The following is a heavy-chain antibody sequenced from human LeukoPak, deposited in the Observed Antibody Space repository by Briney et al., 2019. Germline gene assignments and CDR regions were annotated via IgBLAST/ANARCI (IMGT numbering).Heavy chain of an antibody. CDR1: GYTFTSYA. CDR2: INAGNGNT. Sequence: ASVKVSCKASGYTFTSYAMHWVRQAPGQRLEWMGWINAGNGNTKYSQKFQGRVTITRDTSASTAYMELSSLRSEDAAVCYCARDSHTYHSYLDYWGQGTLVTVSS. CDR3: ARDSHTYHSYLDY. J-gene: IGHJ4*02. V-gene: IGHV1-3*01.